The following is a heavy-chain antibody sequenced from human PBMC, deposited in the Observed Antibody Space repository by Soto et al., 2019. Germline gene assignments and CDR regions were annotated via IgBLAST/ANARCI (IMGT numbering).Heavy chain of an antibody. D-gene: IGHD3-10*01. V-gene: IGHV3-30-3*01. CDR1: GFTFSSYA. J-gene: IGHJ4*02. CDR3: ARVAYYYGSGSYTFDY. CDR2: ISYDGSNK. Sequence: QVQLVESGGGVVQPGRSLRLSCAASGFTFSSYAMHWVRQAPGKGLEWVAVISYDGSNKYYADSVKGRFTISRDNSKNTLYLQMNSLRAEDTAVYYCARVAYYYGSGSYTFDYWGQGTLVTVSS.